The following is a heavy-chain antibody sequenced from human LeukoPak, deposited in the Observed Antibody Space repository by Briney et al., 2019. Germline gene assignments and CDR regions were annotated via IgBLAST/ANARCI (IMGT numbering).Heavy chain of an antibody. CDR3: ALPSFPLT. D-gene: IGHD3-16*02. CDR2: MNPNSGNT. CDR1: GYTFTGYY. V-gene: IGHV1-8*02. J-gene: IGHJ5*02. Sequence: ASVKVSCKASGYTFTGYYMHWVRQAPGQGLEWMGWMNPNSGNTGYAQKFQGRVTMTRNTSISTAYMELSSLRSEDTAVYYCALPSFPLTWGQGTLVTVSS.